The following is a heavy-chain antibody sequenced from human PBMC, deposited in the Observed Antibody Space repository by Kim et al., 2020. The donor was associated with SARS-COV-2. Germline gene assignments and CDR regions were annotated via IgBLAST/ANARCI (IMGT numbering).Heavy chain of an antibody. Sequence: SETLSLTCTVSGGSISSGNYYWGWIRQPPGKGLEWIGTIHYSGSTYYYPSLKSRVTISVDTSKNQFSLSMSFVTAADTAPYYCARQSATGGKTNWFGPLG. D-gene: IGHD6-13*01. CDR3: ARQSATGGKTNWFGP. J-gene: IGHJ5*02. V-gene: IGHV4-39*01. CDR2: IHYSGST. CDR1: GGSISSGNYY.